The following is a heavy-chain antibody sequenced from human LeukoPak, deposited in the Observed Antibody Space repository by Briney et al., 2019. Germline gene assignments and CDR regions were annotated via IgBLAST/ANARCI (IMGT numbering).Heavy chain of an antibody. CDR1: GGSFYGYS. CDR2: IYYSGST. D-gene: IGHD2-21*02. CDR3: ARVPARRVVTTPTYFDF. Sequence: SGTLSLTCTVSGGSFYGYSWSWIRQPPGKGLEWIGYIYYSGSTNYNPSLKSRVTISVDTSKNQFSLKLSSATAEDTAVYYCARVPARRVVTTPTYFDFWGQGTLVTVSS. V-gene: IGHV4-59*01. J-gene: IGHJ4*02.